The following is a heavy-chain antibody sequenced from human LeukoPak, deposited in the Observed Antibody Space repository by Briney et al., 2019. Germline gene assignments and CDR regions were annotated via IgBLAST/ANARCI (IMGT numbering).Heavy chain of an antibody. CDR1: GFTFSSYG. J-gene: IGHJ5*02. CDR3: AKDIRGRVDP. V-gene: IGHV3-30*18. CDR2: ISYDGSNK. Sequence: PGRSLRLSCAASGFTFSSYGMHWVRQAPGKGLEWVAVISYDGSNKYYADSVKGRFTISRDNSKNTLYLQMNSLRAEDTAVYYCAKDIRGRVDPWGQGTLVTVSS. D-gene: IGHD3-10*01.